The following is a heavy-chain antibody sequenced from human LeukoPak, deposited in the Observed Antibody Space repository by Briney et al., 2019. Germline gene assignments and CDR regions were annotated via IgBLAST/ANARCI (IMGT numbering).Heavy chain of an antibody. CDR3: ARDDRAAKYYYYGMDV. D-gene: IGHD2-15*01. CDR2: IYYSGST. CDR1: GGSVSSGSYY. J-gene: IGHJ6*02. V-gene: IGHV4-61*01. Sequence: SETLSLTCTVSGGSVSSGSYYWSWIRQPPGKGLEWIGYIYYSGSTYYNPSLKSRVTISVDTSKNQFSLKLSSVTAADTAVYYCARDDRAAKYYYYGMDVWGQGTTVTVSS.